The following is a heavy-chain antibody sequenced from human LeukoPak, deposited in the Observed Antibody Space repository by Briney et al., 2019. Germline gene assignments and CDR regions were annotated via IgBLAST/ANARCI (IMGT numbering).Heavy chain of an antibody. V-gene: IGHV4-39*07. Sequence: SETLSLTCTVSGGSISSSSYYWGWIRQPPGKGLEWIGSIYYSGSTYYNPSLKSRVTISVDTSKNQFSLKLSSVTAADTAVYYCASYSNKGFDHWGQGTLVTVSS. D-gene: IGHD4-11*01. CDR3: ASYSNKGFDH. CDR1: GGSISSSSYY. CDR2: IYYSGST. J-gene: IGHJ4*02.